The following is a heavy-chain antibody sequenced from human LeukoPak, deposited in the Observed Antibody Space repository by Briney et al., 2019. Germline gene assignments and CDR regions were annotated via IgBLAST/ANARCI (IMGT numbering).Heavy chain of an antibody. Sequence: PSETLSLTCTVSGGSISGYYWSWIRQPAGKGLEWIGRIYSSGSSSYNPSRQSRATMSVDTSNNQFSLKLRSVTAADTAVYFCARFIYYGSGRYYYFDDWGQGTLVTVSS. CDR2: IYSSGSS. J-gene: IGHJ4*02. CDR1: GGSISGYY. CDR3: ARFIYYGSGRYYYFDD. V-gene: IGHV4-4*07. D-gene: IGHD3-10*01.